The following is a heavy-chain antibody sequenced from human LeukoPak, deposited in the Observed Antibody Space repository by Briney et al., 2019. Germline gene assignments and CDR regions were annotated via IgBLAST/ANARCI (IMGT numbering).Heavy chain of an antibody. CDR2: IKHDGSER. V-gene: IGHV3-7*03. Sequence: GGSLRLSCAASGFTFSSKWMSWVRQAPGKGLEWVANIKHDGSERYCVDSVKGRFTISRDNAKNSLYLQMNSLRVEDTAVYYCARLSVSRRDFDYWGQGTLVTVSS. J-gene: IGHJ4*02. CDR3: ARLSVSRRDFDY. CDR1: GFTFSSKW. D-gene: IGHD5-24*01.